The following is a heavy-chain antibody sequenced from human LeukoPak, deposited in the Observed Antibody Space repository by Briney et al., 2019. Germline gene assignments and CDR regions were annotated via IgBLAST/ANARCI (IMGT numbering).Heavy chain of an antibody. V-gene: IGHV1-8*03. Sequence: GASVTVSCKASGYTVTSYVINWVRQATGQGLEWMGWINPKSGNTGYAQNLQGRVTLTSNTSLSTAYMELSRLSSEDTAVYYSARQSNYDFWSGYSPNYYYMDGWGKASTVTVSS. CDR2: INPKSGNT. CDR3: ARQSNYDFWSGYSPNYYYMDG. CDR1: GYTVTSYV. D-gene: IGHD3-3*01. J-gene: IGHJ6*03.